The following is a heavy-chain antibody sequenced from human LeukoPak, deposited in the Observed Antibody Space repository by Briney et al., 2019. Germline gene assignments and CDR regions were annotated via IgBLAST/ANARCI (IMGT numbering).Heavy chain of an antibody. CDR1: GYTFTGYY. D-gene: IGHD6-13*01. CDR3: ARTAADTGLSIDY. V-gene: IGHV1-2*06. Sequence: EASVKVSCKASGYTFTGYYMHWVRQAPGQGLEWMGRINPNSGGTNYAQKFQGRVTMTRDTSISTAYMELSRLRSDDTAVYYCARTAADTGLSIDYWGRGTLVTVSS. CDR2: INPNSGGT. J-gene: IGHJ4*02.